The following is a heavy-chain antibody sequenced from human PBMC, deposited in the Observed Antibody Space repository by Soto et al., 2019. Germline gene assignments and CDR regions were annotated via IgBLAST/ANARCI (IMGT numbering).Heavy chain of an antibody. J-gene: IGHJ3*02. CDR1: GYTFTSYY. D-gene: IGHD3-16*01. Sequence: EASVKVSCKASGYTFTSYYMHWVRQAPGQGLEWMGIINPSGGSTSYAQKFQGRVTMTRDTSTSTVYMELSSLRSEDTAVYYCARDQYEATATSDAFDIWGQGTMVTVSS. CDR2: INPSGGST. CDR3: ARDQYEATATSDAFDI. V-gene: IGHV1-46*01.